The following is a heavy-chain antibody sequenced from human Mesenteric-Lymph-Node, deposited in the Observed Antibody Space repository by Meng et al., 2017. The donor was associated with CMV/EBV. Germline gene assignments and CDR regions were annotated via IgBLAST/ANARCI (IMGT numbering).Heavy chain of an antibody. D-gene: IGHD3-10*01. Sequence: SGYTFTSYYRYWVRQAPGQGLEWMGIINPSGGGTSYAQKFQGRVTMTRDTSTSTVYMELSSLRSEDSAVYYCARDGQTGSGKYYFDYWGQGTLVTVSS. J-gene: IGHJ4*02. CDR2: INPSGGGT. CDR3: ARDGQTGSGKYYFDY. CDR1: GYTFTSYY. V-gene: IGHV1-46*01.